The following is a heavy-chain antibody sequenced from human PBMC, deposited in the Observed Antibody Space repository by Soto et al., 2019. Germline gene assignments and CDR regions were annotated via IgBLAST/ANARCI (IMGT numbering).Heavy chain of an antibody. CDR3: AREDDGGDRDYYGLDV. J-gene: IGHJ6*02. Sequence: QVQLQESGPGLVRPSQTLSLTCTVSGGSISSEYYHWTWIRQAPGKVLEWIGYIHYSGSVHYNPSLQSRLTMSVDTSKNLFSLKLSSVTAADTAVYFCAREDDGGDRDYYGLDVWGQGTTVTVSS. V-gene: IGHV4-30-4*01. D-gene: IGHD2-21*02. CDR2: IHYSGSV. CDR1: GGSISSEYYH.